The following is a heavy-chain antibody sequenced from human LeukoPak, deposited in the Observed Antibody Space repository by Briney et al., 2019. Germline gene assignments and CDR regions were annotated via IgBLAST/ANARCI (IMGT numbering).Heavy chain of an antibody. CDR3: AKAPANYVDTAMGTFDY. CDR1: GFTFSSYA. J-gene: IGHJ4*02. V-gene: IGHV3-23*01. CDR2: ISGSGVST. D-gene: IGHD5-18*01. Sequence: GGSLRLSCAASGFTFSSYAMSWVRQAPGKGLEWVSAISGSGVSTYYADSVKGRFTISRDNSKNTLYLQMNSLTAEDTAIYYCAKAPANYVDTAMGTFDYWGQGTLVTVSS.